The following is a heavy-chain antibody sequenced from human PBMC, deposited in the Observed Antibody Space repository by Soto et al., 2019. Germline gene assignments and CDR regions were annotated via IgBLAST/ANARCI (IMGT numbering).Heavy chain of an antibody. D-gene: IGHD3-3*02. CDR1: GFTFSNYW. V-gene: IGHV3-7*05. CDR2: IKKDGSEK. J-gene: IGHJ6*02. CDR3: AAILGMDV. Sequence: EVQLVESGGGLVQPGGSLRLSCAVSGFTFSNYWMSWVRQAPGKGLEWVANIKKDGSEKYYVDSVKGRFIISRDNGKKSLYLQMNDRRAEDTAVYYRAAILGMDVWGQGTTVTVSS.